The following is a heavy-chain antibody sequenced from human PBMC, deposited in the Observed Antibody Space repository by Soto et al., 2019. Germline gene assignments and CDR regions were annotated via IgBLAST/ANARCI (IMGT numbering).Heavy chain of an antibody. CDR1: GFNFGTYA. J-gene: IGHJ6*02. Sequence: GGSLRLSCVASGFNFGTYAIHWVHQAPGKGLQWVALIAYDGINTYYADSVKGRFTISRDNSKNTLHLQMNSLRPEDTGVYFCARVTPGNNLYYFSGLDVWGQGTSVTVSS. V-gene: IGHV3-30-3*01. CDR3: ARVTPGNNLYYFSGLDV. CDR2: IAYDGINT. D-gene: IGHD1-1*01.